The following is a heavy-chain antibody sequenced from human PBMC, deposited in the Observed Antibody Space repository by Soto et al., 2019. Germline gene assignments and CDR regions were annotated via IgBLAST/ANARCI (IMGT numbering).Heavy chain of an antibody. CDR2: INHSGST. CDR3: ARAPGITGTKHVGPYYFDY. CDR1: GGSFSGYY. V-gene: IGHV4-34*01. D-gene: IGHD1-7*01. Sequence: SETLSLTCAVYGGSFSGYYWSWIRQPPGKGLEWIGEINHSGSTNYNPSLKSRVTISVDTSKNQFSLKLSSVTAADTAVYYCARAPGITGTKHVGPYYFDYWGQGTLVTVSS. J-gene: IGHJ4*02.